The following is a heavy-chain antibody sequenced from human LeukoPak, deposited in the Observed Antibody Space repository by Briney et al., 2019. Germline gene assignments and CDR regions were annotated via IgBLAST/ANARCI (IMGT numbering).Heavy chain of an antibody. D-gene: IGHD2-2*01. CDR3: AREFCSSTNCYFDY. J-gene: IGHJ4*02. V-gene: IGHV3-7*01. Sequence: GGSLRLSCAASGLTFSSYWMTWVRQAPGKGLEGVASIKQDGSEKYYVDSVKGRFTISRDNAKNSLYLQMNSLRAEDTAVYYCAREFCSSTNCYFDYWGQGTLVTVSS. CDR2: IKQDGSEK. CDR1: GLTFSSYW.